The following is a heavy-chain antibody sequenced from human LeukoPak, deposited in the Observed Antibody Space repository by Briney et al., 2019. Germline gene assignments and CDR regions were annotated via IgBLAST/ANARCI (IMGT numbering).Heavy chain of an antibody. CDR1: GYTFPSYA. CDR2: ISAYNGNT. CDR3: ARVQERDAFDI. J-gene: IGHJ3*02. D-gene: IGHD1-26*01. V-gene: IGHV1-18*01. Sequence: GASVKVSCKPSGYTFPSYAISWVRQAPGQGLEWMGWISAYNGNTKFAQNLQGRVTLTTDTSTSTAYMGLRSLRSDDTAIYFCARVQERDAFDIWGQGTMVTVSS.